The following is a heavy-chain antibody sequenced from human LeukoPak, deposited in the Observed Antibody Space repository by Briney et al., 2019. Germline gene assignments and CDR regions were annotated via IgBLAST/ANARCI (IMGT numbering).Heavy chain of an antibody. D-gene: IGHD6-19*01. CDR3: ARAPSAQWYFQH. J-gene: IGHJ1*01. CDR1: GFGVSSNY. Sequence: GSLRLPCAASGFGVSSNYMSWVRQAPGRGLEWVSVIYSGGSSYYGDSVKGRFTISRDNSKNTLYLQMNSLRAEDTAVYYCARAPSAQWYFQHWGQGTLVIVSS. V-gene: IGHV3-53*01. CDR2: IYSGGSS.